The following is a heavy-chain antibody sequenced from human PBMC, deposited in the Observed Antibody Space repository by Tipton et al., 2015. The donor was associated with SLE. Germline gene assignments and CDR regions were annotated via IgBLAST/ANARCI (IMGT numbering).Heavy chain of an antibody. Sequence: SLRLSCAASGFTFSIYGMSWVRQAPGKGLEWVSTISGSSEIIYYADSVKGRFTISRDNSKNTLYLKMNSLSAEDTALYFCAQGRTYDILTGGNWGQGTLVTVSS. V-gene: IGHV3-23*01. CDR2: ISGSSEII. CDR1: GFTFSIYG. CDR3: AQGRTYDILTGGN. D-gene: IGHD3-9*01. J-gene: IGHJ4*02.